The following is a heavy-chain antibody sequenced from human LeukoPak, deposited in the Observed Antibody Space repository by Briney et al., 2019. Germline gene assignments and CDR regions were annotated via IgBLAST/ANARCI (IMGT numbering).Heavy chain of an antibody. V-gene: IGHV3-21*01. Sequence: GGSLRLSCAASGLIFSNYHMNWVRQAPGKGLEWVSSISSSSSYIYYADSVKGRFTISRDNAKNSLYLQMNSLRAEDTAVYYCARDDDGMDVWGQGTTVTVSS. CDR2: ISSSSSYI. CDR1: GLIFSNYH. CDR3: ARDDDGMDV. J-gene: IGHJ6*02.